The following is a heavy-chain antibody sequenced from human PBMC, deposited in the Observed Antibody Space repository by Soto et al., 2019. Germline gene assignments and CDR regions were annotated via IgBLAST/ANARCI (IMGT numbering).Heavy chain of an antibody. D-gene: IGHD3-22*01. J-gene: IGHJ6*02. Sequence: SETLSLTCAVYGGSFSGYYWSWIRQPPGKGLEWIGEINHSGSTNYNPSLKSRVTISVDTSKNQFSLKLSSVTAADTAVYYCAGHMYYYDSSGYYFVGHGAPNYYYGMDVWGQGTTVTV. V-gene: IGHV4-34*01. CDR1: GGSFSGYY. CDR2: INHSGST. CDR3: AGHMYYYDSSGYYFVGHGAPNYYYGMDV.